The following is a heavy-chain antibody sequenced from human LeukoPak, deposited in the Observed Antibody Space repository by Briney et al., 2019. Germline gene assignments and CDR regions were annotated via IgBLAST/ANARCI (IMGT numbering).Heavy chain of an antibody. CDR2: ISGSGGVI. CDR1: GFTFSSYA. V-gene: IGHV3-23*01. J-gene: IGHJ4*02. CDR3: VKEGGYSYFEY. Sequence: PGGSLRLSCAASGFTFSSYAMSWVRQAPGKGLEWVSTISGSGGVIHYADSVKGPFTISRDNSKNTLYLQVSSLRVEDTAVYFCVKEGGYSYFEYWGQGTPVTVSS. D-gene: IGHD3-22*01.